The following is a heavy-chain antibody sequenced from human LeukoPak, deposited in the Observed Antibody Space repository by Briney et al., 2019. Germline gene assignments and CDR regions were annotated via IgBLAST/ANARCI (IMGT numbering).Heavy chain of an antibody. CDR3: ARGLSGSYHYFDY. J-gene: IGHJ4*02. CDR1: GFTVSSNY. Sequence: PGGSLRLSCAVSGFTVSSNYMSWVRQAPGKGLEWVSVIYSGGSTYYADSVNGRFTISRDNSKNTLYLQVNSLRAEDTAVYYCARGLSGSYHYFDYWGQGTLVTVSS. D-gene: IGHD1-26*01. CDR2: IYSGGST. V-gene: IGHV3-53*01.